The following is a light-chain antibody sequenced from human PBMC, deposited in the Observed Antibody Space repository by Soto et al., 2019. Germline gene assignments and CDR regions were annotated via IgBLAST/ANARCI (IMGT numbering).Light chain of an antibody. CDR3: SSYVGTNSYA. J-gene: IGLJ1*01. V-gene: IGLV2-8*01. Sequence: VLTQPPSASGSPGQSVTISCTGTSSDVGGYNYVSWYQHHPGKAPKLIIYEVYKRPSGVPDRFSGSKSGNTAALTVSGLQAEDEADYYCSSYVGTNSYAFGTGTKVTVL. CDR1: SSDVGGYNY. CDR2: EVY.